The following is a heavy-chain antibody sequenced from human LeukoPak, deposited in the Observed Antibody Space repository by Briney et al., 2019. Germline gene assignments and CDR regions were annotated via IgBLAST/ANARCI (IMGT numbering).Heavy chain of an antibody. V-gene: IGHV4-38-2*02. CDR1: GYSISSGYY. CDR2: IYHSGST. J-gene: IGHJ5*02. D-gene: IGHD6-13*01. CDR3: ARAQSGSWLNWFDP. Sequence: PSETLSLTCTVSGYSISSGYYWGWIRPPPGEGLEWIGSIYHSGSTYYNPSLKSRVTISVDTSKNQFSLKLSSVTAADTDYCARAQSGSWLNWFDPWGQGTLVTVSS.